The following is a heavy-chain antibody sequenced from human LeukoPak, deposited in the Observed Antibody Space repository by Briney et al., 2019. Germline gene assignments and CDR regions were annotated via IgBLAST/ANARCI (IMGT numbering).Heavy chain of an antibody. CDR2: INSDGSST. Sequence: GGSLRLSCAASGFTFSSYWMHWVRHAPGKGLVWVSRINSDGSSTSYADSVKGRFTISRDNAKNTLYLQMNSLRAEDTAVYYCARVRKGYCSSTSCTLFDYWGQGTLVTVSS. CDR1: GFTFSSYW. J-gene: IGHJ4*02. D-gene: IGHD2-2*01. CDR3: ARVRKGYCSSTSCTLFDY. V-gene: IGHV3-74*01.